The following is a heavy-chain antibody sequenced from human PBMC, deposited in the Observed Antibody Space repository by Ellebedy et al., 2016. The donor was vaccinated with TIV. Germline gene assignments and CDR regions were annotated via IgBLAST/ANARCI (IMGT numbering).Heavy chain of an antibody. J-gene: IGHJ3*01. V-gene: IGHV3-30-3*01. CDR1: GFTFDSYA. CDR2: ISHDGSSQ. D-gene: IGHD4-23*01. CDR3: ARDPVGVGPAFDV. Sequence: GESLKISCVASGFTFDSYAMHWVRQAPGKGLEWVAVISHDGSSQYYADSVKGRFTISRDNSKDTLYLQVNSLRAEDTAIYYCARDPVGVGPAFDVWGQGTMVTVSS.